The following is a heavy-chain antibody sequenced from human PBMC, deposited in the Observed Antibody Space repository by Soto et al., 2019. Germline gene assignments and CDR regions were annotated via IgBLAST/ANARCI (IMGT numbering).Heavy chain of an antibody. CDR1: GFTFANAW. Sequence: GGSLXLSCAASGFTFANAWMNWVRQAPGKGLEWVGHIKNKADGGTTDYAAPVKDRFAISRDDSKNMLYLQMNSLKTEDTAVYYCTTEIRFLEWLLADYYMXVWGKGTTVXVSS. D-gene: IGHD3-3*01. CDR2: IKNKADGGTT. V-gene: IGHV3-15*07. J-gene: IGHJ6*03. CDR3: TTEIRFLEWLLADYYMXV.